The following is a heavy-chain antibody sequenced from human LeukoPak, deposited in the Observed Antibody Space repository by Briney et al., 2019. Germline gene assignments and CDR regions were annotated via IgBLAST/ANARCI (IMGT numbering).Heavy chain of an antibody. J-gene: IGHJ1*01. CDR3: ARVPLNDASRHYYPH. CDR2: INAANGNT. Sequence: GASVKVSCKTSGFTFTTYTMHWVRQAPGQRLEWMGWINAANGNTQYSQKFQGRVTITRDTSASTAYMELSSLRSEDTAVYYCARVPLNDASRHYYPHWGQGTLVSVSS. D-gene: IGHD3-10*01. CDR1: GFTFTTYT. V-gene: IGHV1-3*01.